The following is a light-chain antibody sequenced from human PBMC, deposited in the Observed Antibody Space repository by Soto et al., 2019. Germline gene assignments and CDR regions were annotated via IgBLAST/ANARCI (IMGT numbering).Light chain of an antibody. V-gene: IGKV1-5*01. CDR1: QSIRTW. Sequence: DIQLTQSPSTVSGSVGDGVTITCRASQSIRTWLAWYQQKLGKAPNLLIYDASTLESGGPSRISGSGSGTEFPLTISSLQPDYSATYYRQQYNSYPYTFGQGTKLEIK. CDR3: QQYNSYPYT. CDR2: DAS. J-gene: IGKJ2*01.